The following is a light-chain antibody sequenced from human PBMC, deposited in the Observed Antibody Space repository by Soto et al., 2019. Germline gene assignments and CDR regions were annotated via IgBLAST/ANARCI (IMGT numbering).Light chain of an antibody. J-gene: IGKJ2*01. V-gene: IGKV1-5*03. CDR3: QQYKSFPYT. CDR2: KAS. CDR1: QSINDW. Sequence: DIQMTQSPSTLSASVGDRVTIACRASQSINDWLAWYQQKPGKAPKLLIYKASSLETGVPPRFSGGGSGTEFTLTFSSLQPDDFATYYCQQYKSFPYTFGQGTKLEIK.